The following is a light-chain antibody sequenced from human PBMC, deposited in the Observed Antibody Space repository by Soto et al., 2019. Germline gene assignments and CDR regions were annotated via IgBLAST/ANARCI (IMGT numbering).Light chain of an antibody. CDR1: QSISSY. V-gene: IGKV1-39*01. J-gene: IGKJ1*01. Sequence: DIQMTQSPSSLSSSVGDRVTITCRASQSISSYLNWYQHKSGKAPKLLIYAASSLQSGVPSRFSGSGSGTDFTLTISSLQPDDFATYYCQQSYSTLWTFGQGNKVEIK. CDR2: AAS. CDR3: QQSYSTLWT.